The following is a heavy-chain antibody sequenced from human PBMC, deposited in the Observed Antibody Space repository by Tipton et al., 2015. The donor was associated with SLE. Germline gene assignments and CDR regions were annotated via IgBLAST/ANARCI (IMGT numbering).Heavy chain of an antibody. Sequence: TLSLTCTVSGGSISSSSYYWSWIRQPPGKGLEWIGYIYYSGSTNYNPSLKSRVTISVDTSKNQFSLKLSSVTAADTAVYYCARGRGYSSGWYLGYWGQGTLVTVSS. V-gene: IGHV4-61*05. CDR3: ARGRGYSSGWYLGY. D-gene: IGHD6-19*01. J-gene: IGHJ4*02. CDR2: IYYSGST. CDR1: GGSISSSSYY.